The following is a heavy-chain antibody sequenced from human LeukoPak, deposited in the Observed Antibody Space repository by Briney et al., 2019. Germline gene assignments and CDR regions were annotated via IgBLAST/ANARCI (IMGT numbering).Heavy chain of an antibody. CDR3: ARGPSGSDY. CDR2: INPNSGGT. CDR1: GYTFTGYY. V-gene: IGHV1-2*04. D-gene: IGHD3-10*01. Sequence: GASVKVSCKASGYTFTGYYMHWVRQAPGQGLEWMGWINPNSGGTNYAQKFQGWVTMTRDTSINTAYLDLSSLRSDDTAVYYCARGPSGSDYWGQGTLVIVSS. J-gene: IGHJ4*02.